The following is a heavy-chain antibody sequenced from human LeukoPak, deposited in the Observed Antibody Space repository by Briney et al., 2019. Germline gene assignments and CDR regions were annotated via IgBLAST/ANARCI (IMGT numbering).Heavy chain of an antibody. Sequence: SETLSLTCAVYGGSFSGYYWSWIRQPPGEGLEWIGEINHSGSTNYNPSLKSRVTISVDTSKNQFSLKLSSVTAADTAVYYCARAYCSSNSCYRIPHKYNSFDPWGQGTLVTVSS. V-gene: IGHV4-34*01. CDR1: GGSFSGYY. J-gene: IGHJ5*02. CDR3: ARAYCSSNSCYRIPHKYNSFDP. D-gene: IGHD2-2*01. CDR2: INHSGST.